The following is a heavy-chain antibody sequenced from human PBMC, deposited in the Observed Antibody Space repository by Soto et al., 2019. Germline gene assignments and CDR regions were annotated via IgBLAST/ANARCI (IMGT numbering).Heavy chain of an antibody. Sequence: QVQLVQSGAEVKKPGSSVKVSCTASGGTFSSYAISWVRQAPGQGLEWMGGIIPSFGTAHYAQKFQGRVTITADESTSTAYLELSSLSSEGTAVSYCARALGYNRVGYFDYWGQGTLVTVSS. D-gene: IGHD5-18*01. CDR1: GGTFSSYA. V-gene: IGHV1-69*12. J-gene: IGHJ4*02. CDR2: IIPSFGTA. CDR3: ARALGYNRVGYFDY.